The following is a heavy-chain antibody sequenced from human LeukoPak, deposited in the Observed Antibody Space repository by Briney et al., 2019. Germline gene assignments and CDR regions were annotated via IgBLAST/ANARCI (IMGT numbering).Heavy chain of an antibody. CDR2: IYYSGST. Sequence: SETLSLTCTVSGGSISTYYWSWIRQSPGKGLEWIGYIYYSGSTNYNPSLQSRVTISVDTSKNQFSLKLSSVTAADTAVYYCARQGCSGGSCWYFDYWGQGTLVTVSS. J-gene: IGHJ4*02. D-gene: IGHD2-15*01. CDR1: GGSISTYY. CDR3: ARQGCSGGSCWYFDY. V-gene: IGHV4-59*08.